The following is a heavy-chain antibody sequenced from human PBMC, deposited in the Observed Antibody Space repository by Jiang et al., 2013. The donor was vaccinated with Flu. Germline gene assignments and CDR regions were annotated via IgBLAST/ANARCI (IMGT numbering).Heavy chain of an antibody. CDR1: GGSFSGYY. CDR2: INHSGST. V-gene: IGHV4-34*01. J-gene: IGHJ4*02. Sequence: LLKPSETLSLTCAVYGGSFSGYYWSWIRQPPGKGLEWIGEINHSGSTNYNPSLKSRVTISVDTSKNQFSLKLSSVTAADTAVYYCARGLGDILTGYYTRGYYFDYWGQGTLVTVSS. D-gene: IGHD3-9*01. CDR3: ARGLGDILTGYYTRGYYFDY.